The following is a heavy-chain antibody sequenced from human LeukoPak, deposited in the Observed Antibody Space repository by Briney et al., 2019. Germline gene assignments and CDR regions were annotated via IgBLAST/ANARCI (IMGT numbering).Heavy chain of an antibody. CDR3: ARHGGNFYDFDY. CDR2: MHYSGNT. CDR1: GGSLSSSSYY. Sequence: SETLSLTCTASGGSLSSSSYYWGWIRQPPGRGLEWIGSMHYSGNTYYNPSLNSRVTISVDTSKNQFSLKLSSVTAAETAVYYCARHGGNFYDFDYWGQGTLVAVSS. J-gene: IGHJ4*02. D-gene: IGHD1-26*01. V-gene: IGHV4-39*01.